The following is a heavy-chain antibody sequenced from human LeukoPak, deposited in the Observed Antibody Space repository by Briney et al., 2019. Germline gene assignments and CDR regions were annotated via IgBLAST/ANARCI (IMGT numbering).Heavy chain of an antibody. CDR3: ARGDSSGAPIVY. CDR2: IIPIFGTA. CDR1: GGTFISYA. D-gene: IGHD3-22*01. J-gene: IGHJ4*02. Sequence: SVKVSCKASGGTFISYAISWVRQAPGQGLEWMGGIIPIFGTANYAQKFQGRVTITTDESTNTAYMELSGLRSEDTAVYYCARGDSSGAPIVYWGQGTLVTVSS. V-gene: IGHV1-69*05.